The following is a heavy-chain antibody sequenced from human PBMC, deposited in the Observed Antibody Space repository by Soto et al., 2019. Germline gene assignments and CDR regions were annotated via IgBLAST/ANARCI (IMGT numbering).Heavy chain of an antibody. Sequence: QVQLVESGGGVVQPGRSLRLSCAASGFTFSSYGMHWVRQAPGKGLEWVAVIWYDGSNKYYADSVKGRFTISRDNSKNTLYLQMNSLRAEDTAVYYCARDPRLRWSDYYFDYWGQGTLVIVSS. CDR1: GFTFSSYG. V-gene: IGHV3-33*01. D-gene: IGHD4-17*01. J-gene: IGHJ4*02. CDR2: IWYDGSNK. CDR3: ARDPRLRWSDYYFDY.